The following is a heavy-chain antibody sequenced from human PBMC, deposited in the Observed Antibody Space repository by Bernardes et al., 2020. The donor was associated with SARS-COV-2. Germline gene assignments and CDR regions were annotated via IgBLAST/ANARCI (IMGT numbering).Heavy chain of an antibody. J-gene: IGHJ2*01. Sequence: GGSLRLSCAASGFTFSSYGMSWVRRAPGKGLEWVSSISKSGDGLYYVDSVKGRFTISRDNSKNMLYLQMNSLRAEDTAIYYCAIIRTRGRWYFDLWGRGTLVTVSS. D-gene: IGHD3-10*01. CDR3: AIIRTRGRWYFDL. V-gene: IGHV3-23*01. CDR1: GFTFSSYG. CDR2: ISKSGDGL.